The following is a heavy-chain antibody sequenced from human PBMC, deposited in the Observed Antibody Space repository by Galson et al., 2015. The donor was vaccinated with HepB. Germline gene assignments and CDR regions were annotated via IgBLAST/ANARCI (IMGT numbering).Heavy chain of an antibody. CDR2: TYYRSKWYN. CDR3: ARDLRIAAAGIDL. CDR1: GDSVSSNSAA. V-gene: IGHV6-1*01. Sequence: CAISGDSVSSNSAAWDWIRQSPSIGLEWLGRTYYRSKWYNDYAVSVKSRITINPDTSKNQFSLQLNSVTPEDTAVYYCARDLRIAAAGIDLWGRGTLVTVSS. J-gene: IGHJ2*01. D-gene: IGHD6-13*01.